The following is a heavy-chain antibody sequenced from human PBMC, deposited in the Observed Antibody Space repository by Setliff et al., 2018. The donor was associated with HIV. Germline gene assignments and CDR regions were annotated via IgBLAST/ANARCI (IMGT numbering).Heavy chain of an antibody. CDR2: VYYDGST. CDR1: GGSISSYY. J-gene: IGHJ4*02. V-gene: IGHV4-59*01. Sequence: SETLSLTCTVSGGSISSYYWSWIRQPPGTGLEWIGYVYYDGSTNPPPSLESRVPLSVDPSKNPFSLKVSSVTAEDTAVYYCARDRSSGGYTYGLIDYWGQG. D-gene: IGHD5-18*01. CDR3: ARDRSSGGYTYGLIDY.